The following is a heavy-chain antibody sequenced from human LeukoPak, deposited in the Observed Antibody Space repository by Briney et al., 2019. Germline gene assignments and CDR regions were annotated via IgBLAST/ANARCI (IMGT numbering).Heavy chain of an antibody. Sequence: GGSLRLSCAASGFTFSRYVMRWVRQAPGRGVEWVSAISGRGGSTYYADSVQGRFTISRDNSKHTLYLQMNSLRAEDTAVYYCAKTRYISTVVTSPDYWGQGTLVTVSS. CDR3: AKTRYISTVVTSPDY. D-gene: IGHD3-16*02. V-gene: IGHV3-23*01. J-gene: IGHJ4*02. CDR1: GFTFSRYV. CDR2: ISGRGGST.